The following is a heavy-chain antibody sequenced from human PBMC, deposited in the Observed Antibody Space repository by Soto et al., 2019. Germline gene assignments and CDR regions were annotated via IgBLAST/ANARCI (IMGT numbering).Heavy chain of an antibody. Sequence: WASVKVSCKASGGTFSGHAISWVRQAPGQGPEWMGGLTPLFGTTQHAQRFQGRLTITADKSTTTAYMELTSLRFEDTAIYYCARGPNWGYRFDSWGQGTLVTVSS. D-gene: IGHD7-27*01. J-gene: IGHJ4*02. V-gene: IGHV1-69*06. CDR2: LTPLFGTT. CDR1: GGTFSGHA. CDR3: ARGPNWGYRFDS.